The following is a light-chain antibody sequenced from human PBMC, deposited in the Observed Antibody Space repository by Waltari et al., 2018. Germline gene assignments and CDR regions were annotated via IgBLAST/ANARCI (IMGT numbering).Light chain of an antibody. CDR3: RSRYASGVAGS. Sequence: SSELTQDPAVSVAMGQTVRITCQGDSLRSYYASWYQQRPGQAPILVIYDKKNRPSGVPARCLVSSSHNTGSLTITGAQAEDEASDYCRSRYASGVAGSFGGGTKLTVL. V-gene: IGLV3-19*01. CDR2: DKK. J-gene: IGLJ2*01. CDR1: SLRSYY.